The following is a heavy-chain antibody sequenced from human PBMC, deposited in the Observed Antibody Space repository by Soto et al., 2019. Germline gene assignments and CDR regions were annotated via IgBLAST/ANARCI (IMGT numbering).Heavy chain of an antibody. J-gene: IGHJ6*02. CDR1: GFTFSSYG. Sequence: QVQLVESGGGVVQPGRSLRLSCAASGFTFSSYGMHWVRQAPGKGPEWVAVISYDGSNKYYADSVKGRFTISRDNSKNTLYLQMNSLRAEDMAVYYCAKAPITMIVVGTLDVWGQGTTVTVSS. CDR2: ISYDGSNK. D-gene: IGHD3-22*01. V-gene: IGHV3-30*18. CDR3: AKAPITMIVVGTLDV.